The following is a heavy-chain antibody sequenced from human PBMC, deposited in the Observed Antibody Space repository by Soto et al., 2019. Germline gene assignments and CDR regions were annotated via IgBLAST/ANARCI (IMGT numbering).Heavy chain of an antibody. V-gene: IGHV3-21*01. CDR1: GFTFSSYS. CDR2: ISSSSSYI. CDR3: GRDFLAHGEHYQGGGMDV. D-gene: IGHD4-17*01. Sequence: EVQLVESGGGLVKPGGSLRLSCAASGFTFSSYSMNWVRQAPGKGLEWVSSISSSSSYIYYADSVKGRFTISRDNAKNSLYLQMNSLRAEDTAVCYCGRDFLAHGEHYQGGGMDVWGRGTTVTVSS. J-gene: IGHJ6*02.